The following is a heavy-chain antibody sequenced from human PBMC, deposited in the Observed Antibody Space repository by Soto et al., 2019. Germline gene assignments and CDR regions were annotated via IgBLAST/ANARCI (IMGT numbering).Heavy chain of an antibody. CDR1: GGSISSGGYY. Sequence: SETLSLTCTVSGGSISSGGYYWSWIRQHPGKGLEWIGYIYYSGSTYYNPSLKSRFTISVDTSKNQFSLKLSSVTAADTAVYYCARGPTSEGEEAGMDVWGQGTTVTVSS. CDR3: ARGPTSEGEEAGMDV. CDR2: IYYSGST. V-gene: IGHV4-31*03. J-gene: IGHJ6*02. D-gene: IGHD2-21*01.